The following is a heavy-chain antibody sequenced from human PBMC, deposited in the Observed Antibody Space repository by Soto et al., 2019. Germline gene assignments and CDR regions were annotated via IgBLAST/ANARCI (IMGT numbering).Heavy chain of an antibody. J-gene: IGHJ1*01. D-gene: IGHD1-26*01. Sequence: HPEGSLRLSCSAAGFTFSSYAMSWVRQAPGKGLEWVSLISGSGGGTYYADSVKGRFTISRDNSKNTLYLQMNSLRAEDTSVYYCAKEGALGCSFNNSATTYTYSRGQHNLLTISS. CDR2: ISGSGGGT. V-gene: IGHV3-23*01. CDR1: GFTFSSYA. CDR3: AKEGALGCSFNNSATTYTYS.